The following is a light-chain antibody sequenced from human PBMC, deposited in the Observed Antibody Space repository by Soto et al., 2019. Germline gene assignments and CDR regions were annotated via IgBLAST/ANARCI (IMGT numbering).Light chain of an antibody. CDR1: QSVSSL. Sequence: IVLTQSPATLSVSPGERATLSCRASQSVSSLLAWYQQKPRQAPRPLIYDTSTRATGIPARFSDSGSGTDFTLTISSLQSEDFAIYYCQQYNIWPYTFGQGTKVDIK. V-gene: IGKV3-15*01. CDR2: DTS. CDR3: QQYNIWPYT. J-gene: IGKJ2*01.